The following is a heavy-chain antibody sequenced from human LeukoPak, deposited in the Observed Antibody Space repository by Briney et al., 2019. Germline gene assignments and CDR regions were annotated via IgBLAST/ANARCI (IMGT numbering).Heavy chain of an antibody. CDR1: GFTFSNYA. CDR2: ISNSGSNK. Sequence: GGSLSLSCAATGFTFSNYAMHWVRQAPGTGLEWVSVISNSGSNKYYADSVKGRFNISRDNSKNTLYLQMNSLRAEDTAVYYCAKDNTFRGIVVVPASTGYWGQGTLVTVSS. J-gene: IGHJ4*02. V-gene: IGHV3-NL1*01. CDR3: AKDNTFRGIVVVPASTGY. D-gene: IGHD2-2*01.